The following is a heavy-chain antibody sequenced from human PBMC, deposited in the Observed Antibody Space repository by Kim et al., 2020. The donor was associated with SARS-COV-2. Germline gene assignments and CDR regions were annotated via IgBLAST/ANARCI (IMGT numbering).Heavy chain of an antibody. CDR1: GGSFSGYY. CDR2: INHSGST. J-gene: IGHJ4*02. D-gene: IGHD6-19*01. Sequence: SETLSLTCAVYGGSFSGYYWSWIRQPPGKGLEWIGEINHSGSTNYNPSLKSRVTISVDTSKNQFSLKLSSVTAADTAVYYCARSPSGWVPNFDYWGQGTLVTVSS. V-gene: IGHV4-34*01. CDR3: ARSPSGWVPNFDY.